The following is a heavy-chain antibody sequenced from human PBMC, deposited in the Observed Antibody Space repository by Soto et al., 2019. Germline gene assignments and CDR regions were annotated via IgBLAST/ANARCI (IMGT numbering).Heavy chain of an antibody. CDR3: AKDRVYGSVHYYCGMDV. Sequence: QVQLVESGGGVVQPGRSLRLSCAASGFTFSSYGMHWVRQAPGKGLEWVAVISYDGSNKYYADSVKGRFTISRDNSKNTLYLQLNSLRAEDTAVYYCAKDRVYGSVHYYCGMDVWGQGTTVTVSS. D-gene: IGHD3-10*01. CDR2: ISYDGSNK. J-gene: IGHJ6*02. V-gene: IGHV3-30*18. CDR1: GFTFSSYG.